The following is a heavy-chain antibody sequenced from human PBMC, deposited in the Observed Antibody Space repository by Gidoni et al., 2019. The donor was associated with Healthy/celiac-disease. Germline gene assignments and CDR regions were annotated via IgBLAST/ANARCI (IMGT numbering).Heavy chain of an antibody. D-gene: IGHD6-19*01. CDR2: IYYRGST. CDR3: AGKAVAGLYYYYYYGMDV. CDR1: GGSISSISYH. V-gene: IGHV4-39*01. J-gene: IGHJ6*04. Sequence: QLQLQESGPGLVTPSETLSLTCTGAGGSISSISYHWGWIRQPPGKGRGWIGSIYYRGSTYYNPSLKSRGTISVDTSKNQFSLKLSSVTAADTAVYYCAGKAVAGLYYYYYYGMDVWGKGTTVTVSS.